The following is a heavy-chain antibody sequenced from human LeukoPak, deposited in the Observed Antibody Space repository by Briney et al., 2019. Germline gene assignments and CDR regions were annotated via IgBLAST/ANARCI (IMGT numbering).Heavy chain of an antibody. D-gene: IGHD2-2*01. CDR3: ARGYVVVPVAMQYYYMDV. CDR1: GHTFTGYY. CDR2: INPNSGGT. J-gene: IGHJ6*03. V-gene: IGHV1-2*02. Sequence: GASVKVSCKASGHTFTGYYMHWVRQAPGQGLEWMGWINPNSGGTDYAQKFQGRVTMTRDTSITTAYMELSRLRSDDTAVYYCARGYVVVPVAMQYYYMDVWGKGTTVTVSS.